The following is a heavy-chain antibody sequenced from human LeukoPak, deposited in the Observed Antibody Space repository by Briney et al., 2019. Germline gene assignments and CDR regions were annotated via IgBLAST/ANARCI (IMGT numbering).Heavy chain of an antibody. Sequence: ASVKVSCKASGYTFIGYYMHWVRQAPGQGLEWMGWINPNSGGTNYAQKFQGRVTMTRDTSISTAYMELSRLRSDDTAVYYCARDLGSGSYYTEYFQHWGQGTLVTVSS. CDR1: GYTFIGYY. CDR3: ARDLGSGSYYTEYFQH. D-gene: IGHD1-26*01. V-gene: IGHV1-2*02. CDR2: INPNSGGT. J-gene: IGHJ1*01.